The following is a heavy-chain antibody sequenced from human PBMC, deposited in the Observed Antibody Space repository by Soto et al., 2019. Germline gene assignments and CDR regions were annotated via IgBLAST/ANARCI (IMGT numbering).Heavy chain of an antibody. D-gene: IGHD2-2*01. CDR1: GFTFSSYG. V-gene: IGHV3-30*18. Sequence: PGGSLRLSCAASGFTFSSYGMHWVRQAPGKGLEWVAVISYDGSNKYYADSVKGRFTISRDNSKNTLYLQMNSLRAEDTAVYYCAKGGKENDQLLPYYYYGMDVWGQGTTVTVSS. CDR3: AKGGKENDQLLPYYYYGMDV. CDR2: ISYDGSNK. J-gene: IGHJ6*02.